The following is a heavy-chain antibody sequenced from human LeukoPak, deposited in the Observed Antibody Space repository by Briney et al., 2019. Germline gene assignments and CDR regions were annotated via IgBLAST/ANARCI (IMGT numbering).Heavy chain of an antibody. Sequence: GASVKVSCKASGYTFTSYYMHWVRQAPGQGLEYMGWINPNSGDNSCAQKFQGRVSMTRDTSITTLYMELTSLRSDDTAVYFCARGGGIQSCGGKTCFRGFVYWGQGTLVTVSS. D-gene: IGHD2-21*01. CDR2: INPNSGDN. CDR3: ARGGGIQSCGGKTCFRGFVY. J-gene: IGHJ4*02. V-gene: IGHV1-2*02. CDR1: GYTFTSYY.